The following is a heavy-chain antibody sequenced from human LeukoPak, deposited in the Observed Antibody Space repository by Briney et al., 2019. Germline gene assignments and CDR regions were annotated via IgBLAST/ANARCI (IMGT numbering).Heavy chain of an antibody. CDR2: IYHSGST. CDR3: ARSVIVVVPAAALSFQH. CDR1: GYSISSGYY. V-gene: IGHV4-38-2*01. Sequence: SETLSLTCAVSGYSISSGYYWGWIRQPPGKGLEWIGSIYHSGSTYYNPSLKSRVTISVDTSKNQFSLKLSSVTAADTAVCYCARSVIVVVPAAALSFQHWGRGTLATVSS. J-gene: IGHJ1*01. D-gene: IGHD2-2*01.